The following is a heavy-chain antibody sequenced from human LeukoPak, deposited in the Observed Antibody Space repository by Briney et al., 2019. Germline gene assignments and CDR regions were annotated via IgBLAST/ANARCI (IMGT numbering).Heavy chain of an antibody. Sequence: SETLSLTCAVYGGSFSGYYWSWIRQPPGKGLEWIGEINHSGSTNYNPSLKSRVTISVDTSKNQFSLKLSSVTAADTAVYYCARDLRHNWSYIDYYYMDVWGKGTTVTVSS. CDR1: GGSFSGYY. CDR2: INHSGST. J-gene: IGHJ6*03. D-gene: IGHD1-7*01. CDR3: ARDLRHNWSYIDYYYMDV. V-gene: IGHV4-34*01.